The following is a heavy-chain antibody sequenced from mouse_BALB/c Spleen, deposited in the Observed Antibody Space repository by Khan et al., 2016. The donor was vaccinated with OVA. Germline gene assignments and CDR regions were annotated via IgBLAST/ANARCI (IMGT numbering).Heavy chain of an antibody. V-gene: IGHV3-2*02. D-gene: IGHD1-1*01. J-gene: IGHJ1*01. CDR2: ISYSGST. Sequence: VQLKESGPGLVKPSQSLSLTCTVTGYSITSDYAWNWIRQFPGNKLEWLGYISYSGSTTYNPSLKSRISITRDTSKNQFFLQLNSVTAEDPATXYWTKGRYYECYFDVWGAGTTVTVSS. CDR3: TKGRYYECYFDV. CDR1: GYSITSDYA.